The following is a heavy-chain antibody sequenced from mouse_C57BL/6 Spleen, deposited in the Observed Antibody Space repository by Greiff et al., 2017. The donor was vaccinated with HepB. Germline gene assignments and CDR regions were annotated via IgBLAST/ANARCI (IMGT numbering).Heavy chain of an antibody. V-gene: IGHV5-9-1*02. CDR3: TRGGYYYGSSMDY. J-gene: IGHJ4*01. Sequence: EVKLVESGEGLVKPGGSLKLSCAASGFTFSSYAMSWVRQTPEKRLEWVAYISSGGDYIYYADTVKGRFTISRDNARNTLYLQMSSLKSEDTAMYYCTRGGYYYGSSMDYWGQGTSVTVSS. CDR1: GFTFSSYA. CDR2: ISSGGDYI. D-gene: IGHD1-1*01.